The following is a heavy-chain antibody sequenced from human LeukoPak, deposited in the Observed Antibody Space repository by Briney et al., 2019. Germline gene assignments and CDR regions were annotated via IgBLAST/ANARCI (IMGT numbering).Heavy chain of an antibody. CDR2: IWYDGSNK. D-gene: IGHD5-18*01. CDR3: ARDRGYSYGSFDY. V-gene: IGHV3-33*01. J-gene: IGHJ4*02. CDR1: GFTFSSYG. Sequence: GGSLRLSCAASGFTFSSYGMHWVRQAPGKGLEWVAVIWYDGSNKYYADSVKGRFTISRDNSKNTQYLQMNSLRAEDTAVYYCARDRGYSYGSFDYWGQGTLVTVSS.